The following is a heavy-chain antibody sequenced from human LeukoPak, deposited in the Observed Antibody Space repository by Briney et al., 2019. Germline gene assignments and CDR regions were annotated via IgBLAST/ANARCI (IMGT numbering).Heavy chain of an antibody. D-gene: IGHD3-10*01. V-gene: IGHV3-53*01. CDR1: GFTVSSNY. J-gene: IGHJ6*03. CDR2: IYSGGST. Sequence: GGSVRLSCAASGFTVSSNYMSWVRQAPGKGLEWVSVIYSGGSTYYADSVKGRFTISRDNSKNTLYLQMNSPRAEDTAVYYCASSQPRGYYYYYYMDVWGKGTTVTVSS. CDR3: ASSQPRGYYYYYYMDV.